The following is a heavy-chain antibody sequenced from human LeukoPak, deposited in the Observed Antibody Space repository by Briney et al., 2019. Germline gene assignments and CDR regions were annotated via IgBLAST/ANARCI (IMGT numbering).Heavy chain of an antibody. CDR3: ARDQYYYGSGSSPDAFDI. J-gene: IGHJ3*02. D-gene: IGHD3-10*01. Sequence: GGSLRLSCAASGFAFSGFAMHWVRQAPGKGLEWVSSISYHGSDKYYADSVRGRLTISRDNSKNTVYLQMNSLRPEDTAVCYCARDQYYYGSGSSPDAFDIWGQGAMVTVSA. CDR2: ISYHGSDK. V-gene: IGHV3-30-3*01. CDR1: GFAFSGFA.